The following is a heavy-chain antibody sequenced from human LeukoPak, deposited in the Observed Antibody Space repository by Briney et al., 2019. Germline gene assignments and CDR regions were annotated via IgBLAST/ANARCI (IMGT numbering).Heavy chain of an antibody. CDR3: ARQSSSSWPYYYGMDV. J-gene: IGHJ6*02. CDR2: IYYSGST. D-gene: IGHD6-13*01. V-gene: IGHV4-59*08. CDR1: GGSISSYY. Sequence: SETLSLTCTVSGGSISSYYWSWIRQPPGKGLEWIGYIYYSGSTNYNPSLKSRVTISVDTSKNQFSLKLSSVTAADTAVYYCARQSSSSWPYYYGMDVWGQGTTVTVSS.